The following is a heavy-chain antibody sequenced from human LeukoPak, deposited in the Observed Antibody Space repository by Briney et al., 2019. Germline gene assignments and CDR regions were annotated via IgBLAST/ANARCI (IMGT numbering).Heavy chain of an antibody. D-gene: IGHD2-15*01. CDR1: GGYISSSY. J-gene: IGHJ5*02. Sequence: SETLSLTCTVSGGYISSSYWSWIRRPPGKGLEWIGYIYYSGSTNYNPSLKSRVTISLDTSKNQFSLKLSSVTAADTAVYFCAGDRGCSGGSCYGHFDPWGQGTLVTVSS. CDR3: AGDRGCSGGSCYGHFDP. CDR2: IYYSGST. V-gene: IGHV4-59*01.